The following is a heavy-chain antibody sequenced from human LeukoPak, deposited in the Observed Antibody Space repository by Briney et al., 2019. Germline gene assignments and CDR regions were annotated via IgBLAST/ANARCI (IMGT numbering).Heavy chain of an antibody. V-gene: IGHV1-24*01. D-gene: IGHD3-22*01. CDR1: GGTFSSYA. CDR3: ATRDSSGYYYSY. CDR2: FDPEDGET. J-gene: IGHJ4*02. Sequence: ASVKVSCKASGGTFSSYAISWVRQAPGKGVEWMGGFDPEDGETIYAQKFQGRVTMTEDTSTDTAYMELSSLRSEDTAVYYCATRDSSGYYYSYWGQGTLVTVSS.